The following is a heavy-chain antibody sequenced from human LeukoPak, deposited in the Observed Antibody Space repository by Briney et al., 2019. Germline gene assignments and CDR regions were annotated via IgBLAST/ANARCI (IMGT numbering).Heavy chain of an antibody. CDR3: TRVARYCSGGICYSGY. V-gene: IGHV3-11*04. CDR1: GFTFSDYY. D-gene: IGHD2-15*01. J-gene: IGHJ4*02. CDR2: ISSSGSTI. Sequence: PGGSLRLSCAASGFTFSDYYMSWIRQAPGKGLEWVSYISSSGSTIYYADSVKGRFTVSRANAKNSLYLQMNSLRAEDTAVYYCTRVARYCSGGICYSGYWGQGTLVTVSS.